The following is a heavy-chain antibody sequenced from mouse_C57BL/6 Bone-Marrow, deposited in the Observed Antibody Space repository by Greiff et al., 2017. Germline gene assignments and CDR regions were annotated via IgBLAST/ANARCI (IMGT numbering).Heavy chain of an antibody. D-gene: IGHD2-1*01. V-gene: IGHV5-6*01. CDR3: ARKGGKRAMDY. CDR1: GFTFSSYG. CDR2: ISSGGSYT. Sequence: EVKLVESGGDLVKPGGSLKLSCAASGFTFSSYGMSWVRQTPDKRLEWVATISSGGSYTYYPDSVKGRFTISRDNAKNTLYLQMSSLKSEDTAMYYCARKGGKRAMDYWGQGTSVTVSS. J-gene: IGHJ4*01.